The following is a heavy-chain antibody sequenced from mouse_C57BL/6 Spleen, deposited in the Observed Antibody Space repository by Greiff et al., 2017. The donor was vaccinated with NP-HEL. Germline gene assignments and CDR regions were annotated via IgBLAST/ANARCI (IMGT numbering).Heavy chain of an antibody. CDR1: GYTFTSYW. CDR2: IDPSDSYT. V-gene: IGHV1-50*01. Sequence: QVQLQQPGAELVKPGASVKLSCKASGYTFTSYWMQWVKQRPGQGLEWLGEIDPSDSYTNYNQKFKGKATLTVDTSSSTAYMQLSSLTSEDSAVYYCARGYYYGSSFYAMDYWGQGTSVTVSS. D-gene: IGHD1-1*01. J-gene: IGHJ4*01. CDR3: ARGYYYGSSFYAMDY.